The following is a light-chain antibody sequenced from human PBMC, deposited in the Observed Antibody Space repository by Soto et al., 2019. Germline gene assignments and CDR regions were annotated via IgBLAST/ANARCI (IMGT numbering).Light chain of an antibody. CDR1: SGHSSYI. V-gene: IGLV4-60*03. CDR3: DTWNNHRV. Sequence: QSVLTQSSSASASLGSSVKLTCTLSSGHSSYIIAWHQQQPGKAPRFLLKLERSGRYNRGSGVPDRFSGSSSGADRYLTISTLQSEDEADYYCDTWNNHRVFGGGTKLTVL. CDR2: LERSGRY. J-gene: IGLJ3*02.